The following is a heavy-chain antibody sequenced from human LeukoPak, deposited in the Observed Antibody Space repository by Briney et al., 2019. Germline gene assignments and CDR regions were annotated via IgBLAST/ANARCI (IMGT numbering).Heavy chain of an antibody. Sequence: GGSLRLSCAASGFTFSSYGMHWVRQAPGKGLEWVAVIWYDGSNKYYADSVKGRFTISRDNSKNTLYLQMNSLRAEDTAVYYCAREYSSSPGAFDIWGQGTMVTVSS. CDR2: IWYDGSNK. CDR1: GFTFSSYG. V-gene: IGHV3-33*01. CDR3: AREYSSSPGAFDI. D-gene: IGHD6-6*01. J-gene: IGHJ3*02.